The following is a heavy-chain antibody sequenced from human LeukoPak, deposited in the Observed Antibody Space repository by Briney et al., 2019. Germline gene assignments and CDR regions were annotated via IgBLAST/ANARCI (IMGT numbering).Heavy chain of an antibody. CDR3: ARDFFSGCSSTSCSSDY. V-gene: IGHV1-18*01. CDR1: GYTFTSYG. D-gene: IGHD2-2*01. J-gene: IGHJ4*02. CDR2: ISAYNGNT. Sequence: ASVKVSCKASGYTFTSYGISWVRQAPGQGLEWMGWISAYNGNTNYAQKLQGRVTMTTDTSTSTAYMELRSLRSDDTAVYYWARDFFSGCSSTSCSSDYWGQGTLVTVSS.